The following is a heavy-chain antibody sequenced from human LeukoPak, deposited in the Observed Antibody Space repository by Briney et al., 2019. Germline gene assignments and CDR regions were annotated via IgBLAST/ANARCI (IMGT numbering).Heavy chain of an antibody. CDR2: ISGSGGST. Sequence: GGSLRLSCAASGFTFSSYSMNWVRQAPGKGLEWVSAISGSGGSTYYADSVKGRFTISRDNSKNTLYLQMNSLRAEDTAVYYCAKVRPEGVGATLYYFDYWGQGTLVTVSS. J-gene: IGHJ4*02. D-gene: IGHD1-26*01. V-gene: IGHV3-23*01. CDR1: GFTFSSYS. CDR3: AKVRPEGVGATLYYFDY.